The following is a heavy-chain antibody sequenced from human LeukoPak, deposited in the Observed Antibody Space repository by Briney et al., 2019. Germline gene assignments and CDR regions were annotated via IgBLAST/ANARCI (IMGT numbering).Heavy chain of an antibody. CDR2: IDPGDSKS. V-gene: IGHV5-51*01. D-gene: IGHD5-18*01. CDR1: GYSFTNYW. Sequence: GESLKISCKGSGYSFTNYWIGWVRPMPRKGLEWMGTIDPGDSKSRYSPSSQCQVTISADKSISTAYLQWSSLKSSDTAMYYCARLPYSYGYQGAFDIWGQGTMVTVSS. CDR3: ARLPYSYGYQGAFDI. J-gene: IGHJ3*02.